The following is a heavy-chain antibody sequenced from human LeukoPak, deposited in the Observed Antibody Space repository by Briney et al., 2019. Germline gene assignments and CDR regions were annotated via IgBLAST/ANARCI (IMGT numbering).Heavy chain of an antibody. D-gene: IGHD4-23*01. Sequence: ASVRVSCKASGYTFASYGINWMRQAPGQGLEWMGWISVYNGNTNYAQNLQGRVTITTDTSTSTAYMELRSLRSDDTAVYYCARALSGGNARADEYWGQGTLVTVSS. V-gene: IGHV1-18*01. CDR2: ISVYNGNT. J-gene: IGHJ4*02. CDR1: GYTFASYG. CDR3: ARALSGGNARADEY.